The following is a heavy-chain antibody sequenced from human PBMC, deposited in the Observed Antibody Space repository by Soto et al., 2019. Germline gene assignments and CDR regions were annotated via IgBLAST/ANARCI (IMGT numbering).Heavy chain of an antibody. CDR1: GFTFSDYA. J-gene: IGHJ4*01. Sequence: GGSLRLSCAASGFTFSDYAMSWVRQAPGKGLEWVSVISGSGGSTNYADSVKGRFTISRDNSKNTLYLQINSLRTEDTAVYYCAKDSTSDLYYFDCWGQEPWSPSPQ. CDR3: AKDSTSDLYYFDC. CDR2: ISGSGGST. V-gene: IGHV3-23*01. D-gene: IGHD1-26*01.